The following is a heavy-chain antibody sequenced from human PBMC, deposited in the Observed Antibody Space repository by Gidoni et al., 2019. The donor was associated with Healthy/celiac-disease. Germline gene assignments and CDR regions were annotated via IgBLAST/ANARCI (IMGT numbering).Heavy chain of an antibody. CDR2: ISSSGSTI. CDR1: GFTFSSYE. Sequence: EVQLVESGGGLVQPGGSLRLSCAASGFTFSSYEMNWVRQAPGKGLEWVSYISSSGSTIYYADSVKGRFTISRDNAKNSLYLQMNSLRAEDTAVYYCARESLEYSSSWYNWFDPWGQGTLVTVSS. D-gene: IGHD6-13*01. CDR3: ARESLEYSSSWYNWFDP. J-gene: IGHJ5*02. V-gene: IGHV3-48*03.